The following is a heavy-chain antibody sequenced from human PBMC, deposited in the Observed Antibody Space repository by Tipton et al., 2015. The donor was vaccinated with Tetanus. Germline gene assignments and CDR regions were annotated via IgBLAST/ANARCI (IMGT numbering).Heavy chain of an antibody. V-gene: IGHV5-51*01. CDR2: IYPDDSDT. J-gene: IGHJ6*02. CDR1: GDSFSTYW. Sequence: VQLVQSGAEVKKPGESLKISCKGSGDSFSTYWIGWVRQMPGKGLEWMGIIYPDDSDTRYSPSFQGQGTISADKSISTAYLQWSSLKASDSAMYFCARGSRRYPYYYGMDVWGQGTSGSVSS. D-gene: IGHD2-2*01. CDR3: ARGSRRYPYYYGMDV.